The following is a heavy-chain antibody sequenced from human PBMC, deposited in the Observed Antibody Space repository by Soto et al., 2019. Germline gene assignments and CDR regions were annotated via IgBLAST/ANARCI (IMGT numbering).Heavy chain of an antibody. V-gene: IGHV1-69*13. CDR3: ARGVCSSTSCQRTMDV. CDR1: GGTFSSYA. Sequence: GASVKVSCKASGGTFSSYAISWVRQAPGQGLEWMGGIIPIFGTANYAQRFQGRVTITADESTSTAYMELSGLRSEDTAVYYCARGVCSSTSCQRTMDVWGQGTTVTVSS. CDR2: IIPIFGTA. J-gene: IGHJ6*02. D-gene: IGHD2-2*01.